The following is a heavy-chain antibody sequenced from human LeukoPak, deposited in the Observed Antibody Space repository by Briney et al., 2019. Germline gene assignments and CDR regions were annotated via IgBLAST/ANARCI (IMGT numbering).Heavy chain of an antibody. CDR3: ARALLRDGSGSYYNGP. V-gene: IGHV1-8*01. CDR1: GYTFTSHN. J-gene: IGHJ5*02. CDR2: MNPNSGNT. Sequence: ASVKVSCKASGYTFTSHNINWVRQATGQGLEWMGWMNPNSGNTGYAQKFQGRVTMTRNTSISTAYMELSSLRSEDTAVYYCARALLRDGSGSYYNGPWGQGTLVTVSS. D-gene: IGHD3-10*01.